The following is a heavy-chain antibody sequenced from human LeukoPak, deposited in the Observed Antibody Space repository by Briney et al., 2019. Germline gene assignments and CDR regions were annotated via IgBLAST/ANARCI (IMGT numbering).Heavy chain of an antibody. V-gene: IGHV1-18*04. J-gene: IGHJ4*02. Sequence: ASVKVSCKASGYTFTSYGISWVRQAPGQGLEWMGWISAYNGNTNYAQKLQGRVTMTADTSTSTACMELRSLRSDDTTVYYCARDGQWLVPDYWGQGTLVTVSS. D-gene: IGHD6-19*01. CDR1: GYTFTSYG. CDR3: ARDGQWLVPDY. CDR2: ISAYNGNT.